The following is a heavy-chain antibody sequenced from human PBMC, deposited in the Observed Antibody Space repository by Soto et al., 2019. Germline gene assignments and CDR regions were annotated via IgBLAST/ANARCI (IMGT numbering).Heavy chain of an antibody. CDR3: AGGLGYCSGGSCLIYGDYDGPGY. Sequence: EVQLVESGGGLVQPGGSLRLSCAASGFTFSSYWMHWVRQAPGKGLVWVSRINSDGSSTSYADSVKGRFTISRDNAKNTLYLQMNSLRAEDAAVYYCAGGLGYCSGGSCLIYGDYDGPGYWCQGTLVTVSS. D-gene: IGHD2-15*01. V-gene: IGHV3-74*01. CDR1: GFTFSSYW. J-gene: IGHJ4*02. CDR2: INSDGSST.